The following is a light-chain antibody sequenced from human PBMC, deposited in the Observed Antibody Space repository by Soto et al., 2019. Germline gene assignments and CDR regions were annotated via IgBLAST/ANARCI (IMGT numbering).Light chain of an antibody. CDR3: QQYNNWLPLT. CDR2: GAS. CDR1: KSVSTN. V-gene: IGKV3-15*01. J-gene: IGKJ4*01. Sequence: EIVMTQSPPTLSVSPGERATLSCRASKSVSTNLAWYQQKPGQAPRLLIYGASTSATGIPARFSGSGSGTEFTLTISSLQSEDFAVSYCQQYNNWLPLTFGGGTKVEIK.